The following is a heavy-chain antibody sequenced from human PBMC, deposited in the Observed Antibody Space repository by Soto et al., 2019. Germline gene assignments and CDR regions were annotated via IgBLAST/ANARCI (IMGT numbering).Heavy chain of an antibody. CDR2: IYPSGNT. Sequence: SETLSLTCTVSGGSISSGGYYWSWIRQTAGKGLEWIGRIYPSGNTNYNPSIKSRVTLSIDTSKNQLSLKMSSVTAADTAVYFCAGDEGYYYSGMDVWGQGTAVTVSS. J-gene: IGHJ6*02. V-gene: IGHV4-61*02. CDR3: AGDEGYYYSGMDV. CDR1: GGSISSGGYY.